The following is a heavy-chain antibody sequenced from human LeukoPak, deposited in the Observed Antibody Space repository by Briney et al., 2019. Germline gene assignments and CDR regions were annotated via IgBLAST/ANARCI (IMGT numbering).Heavy chain of an antibody. D-gene: IGHD3-3*01. CDR3: ARVYDFWSGHLNRIDY. J-gene: IGHJ4*02. Sequence: GASVKVSCKASGYTFTGYYMHGVRQSPGQGLEWMVWINPNSGGTNYAQKFQGRVTMTRDTSLSTAYMELSRLRSDDTAVYYCARVYDFWSGHLNRIDYWGQGTLVTVCS. CDR1: GYTFTGYY. CDR2: INPNSGGT. V-gene: IGHV1-2*02.